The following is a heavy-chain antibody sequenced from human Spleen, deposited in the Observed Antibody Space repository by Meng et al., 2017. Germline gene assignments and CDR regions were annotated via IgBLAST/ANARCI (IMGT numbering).Heavy chain of an antibody. J-gene: IGHJ3*02. CDR3: ARVPSIAVAGMKFAFDI. CDR2: INPSGGST. V-gene: IGHV1-46*01. Sequence: SVKVSCQASGYTFTRYYMHWVRQAPGQGLEWMGIINPSGGSTSYAQKFQGRVTMTRDTPTSTVYMELSSLRSEDTAVYYCARVPSIAVAGMKFAFDIWGQGTMVTVSS. D-gene: IGHD6-19*01. CDR1: GYTFTRYY.